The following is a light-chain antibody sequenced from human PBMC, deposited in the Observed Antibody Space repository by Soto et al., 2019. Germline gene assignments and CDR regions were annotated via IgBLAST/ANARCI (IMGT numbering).Light chain of an antibody. CDR1: QSVSSY. CDR2: DAS. J-gene: IGKJ4*01. Sequence: EIVLTQSPATLSLSPGERATLSCRASQSVSSYLAWYQQKPGQAPRLLIYDASNRATGIPARFSGSGSGTDFTLTISSLEPEDFATYYCLQDYSYPLTFGGGTKVEI. V-gene: IGKV3-11*01. CDR3: LQDYSYPLT.